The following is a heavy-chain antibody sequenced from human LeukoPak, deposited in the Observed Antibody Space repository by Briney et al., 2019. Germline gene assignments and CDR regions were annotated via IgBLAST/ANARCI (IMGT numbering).Heavy chain of an antibody. D-gene: IGHD2-21*02. J-gene: IGHJ5*02. Sequence: GGSLRLSCAASGFTFNSYWMSWVRQAPGKGLEWVANIKQDGSEKYYVDSVKGRFTISRDNAKNSLYLQMSSLRAEDTAVYYCARDGRGYCGGDCFPSWFDPWGQGTLVTVSS. CDR1: GFTFNSYW. CDR3: ARDGRGYCGGDCFPSWFDP. CDR2: IKQDGSEK. V-gene: IGHV3-7*01.